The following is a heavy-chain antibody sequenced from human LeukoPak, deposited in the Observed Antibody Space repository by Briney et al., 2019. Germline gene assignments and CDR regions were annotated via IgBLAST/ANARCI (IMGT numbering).Heavy chain of an antibody. CDR2: IYTSGST. Sequence: PSETLSLTCTVSGGSISSYYWSWIRQPAGKGLEWIGRIYTSGSTNYNPSLKSRVTMSVDTSKNQFSLKLSSVTAADTAVYYCARDAYSRSYYWFDPWGQGTLVTVSS. J-gene: IGHJ5*02. CDR1: GGSISSYY. CDR3: ARDAYSRSYYWFDP. D-gene: IGHD6-13*01. V-gene: IGHV4-4*07.